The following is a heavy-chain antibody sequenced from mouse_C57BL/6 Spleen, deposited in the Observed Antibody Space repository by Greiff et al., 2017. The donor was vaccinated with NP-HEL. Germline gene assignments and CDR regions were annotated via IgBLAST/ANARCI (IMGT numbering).Heavy chain of an antibody. CDR2: IHPNSGST. CDR3: ARPYGNSPAWFAY. J-gene: IGHJ3*01. CDR1: GYTFTSYW. V-gene: IGHV1-64*01. D-gene: IGHD2-1*01. Sequence: QVQLKQPGAELVKPGASVKLSCKASGYTFTSYWMHWVKQRPGQGLEWIGMIHPNSGSTNYNEKFKSKATLTVDKSSSTAYMQLSSLTSEDSAVYYCARPYGNSPAWFAYWGQGTLVTVSA.